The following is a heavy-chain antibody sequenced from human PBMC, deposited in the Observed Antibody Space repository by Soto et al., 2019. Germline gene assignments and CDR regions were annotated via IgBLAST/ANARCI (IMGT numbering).Heavy chain of an antibody. V-gene: IGHV3-23*01. Sequence: GGSPRLSCSGCGFIYRAYAMRWVRPAPGKGLEWVSAISGSGSSTYYMDSVKGRFTISRDNSKNTLELKVSSLGAEDTAVYYCAKDHEVIPSYYYGMDVWGQGTTVTVSS. J-gene: IGHJ6*02. D-gene: IGHD3-22*01. CDR3: AKDHEVIPSYYYGMDV. CDR2: ISGSGSST. CDR1: GFIYRAYA.